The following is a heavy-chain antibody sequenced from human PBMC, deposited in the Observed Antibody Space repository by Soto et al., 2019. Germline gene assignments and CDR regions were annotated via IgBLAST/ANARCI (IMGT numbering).Heavy chain of an antibody. J-gene: IGHJ4*02. CDR3: ATWGIAVAGTRSDY. D-gene: IGHD6-19*01. CDR1: GGSISSSDW. V-gene: IGHV4-4*02. Sequence: QVHLQESGPGLVKPSGTLSLICAVSGGSISSSDWWTWVRQPPGKGLEWIGEISHGGSTNYNRSLKSRVTMSVDKSKNHFSLRLSSVTAADTAVYYCATWGIAVAGTRSDYWGQGTLVTVSS. CDR2: ISHGGST.